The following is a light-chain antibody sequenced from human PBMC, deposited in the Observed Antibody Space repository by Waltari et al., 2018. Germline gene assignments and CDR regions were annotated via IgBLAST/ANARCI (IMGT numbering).Light chain of an antibody. CDR1: GSEAGSYNL. CDR2: EDT. CDR3: CSYAGSGSWV. J-gene: IGLJ3*02. V-gene: IGLV2-23*01. Sequence: QSALTQPASVSGSPGQSITMSCTGSGSEAGSYNLVSWYQQHPGKAPKLLIYEDTKRPSGISNRFSASKSDNTASLTISGLQAEDEAEYYCCSYAGSGSWVFGGGTKLTVL.